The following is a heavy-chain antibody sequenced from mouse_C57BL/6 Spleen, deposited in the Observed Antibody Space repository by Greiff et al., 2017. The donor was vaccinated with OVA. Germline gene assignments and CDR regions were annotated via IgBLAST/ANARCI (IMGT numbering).Heavy chain of an antibody. CDR1: GYTFTSYW. D-gene: IGHD1-1*01. CDR2: IDPSDSYT. J-gene: IGHJ2*01. CDR3: ARDYYGSSYFDY. Sequence: QVQLQQPGAELVMPGASVKLSCKASGYTFTSYWMRWVKQRPGQGLEWIGEIDPSDSYTNYNQKFKGKSTLTVDKSSSTAYMQLSSLTSVDSAVYYCARDYYGSSYFDYWGQGTTLTVSS. V-gene: IGHV1-69*01.